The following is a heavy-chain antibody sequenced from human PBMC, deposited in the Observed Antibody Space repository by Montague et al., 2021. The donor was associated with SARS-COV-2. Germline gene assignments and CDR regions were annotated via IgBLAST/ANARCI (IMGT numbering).Heavy chain of an antibody. V-gene: IGHV4-31*03. Sequence: TLSLTCTVSGGSITSGGYYWSWIRQHPGKGLEWFGYIYYSGSTXYNPSLKSRLTISVDTSKNQFSLKLSSVTAAATAVYYCARVHFVSSGRYPDAFDIWGKGTMVTVSS. D-gene: IGHD6-19*01. J-gene: IGHJ3*02. CDR2: IYYSGST. CDR3: ARVHFVSSGRYPDAFDI. CDR1: GGSITSGGYY.